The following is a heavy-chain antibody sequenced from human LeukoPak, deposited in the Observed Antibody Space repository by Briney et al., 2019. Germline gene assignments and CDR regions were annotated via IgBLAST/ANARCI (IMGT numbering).Heavy chain of an antibody. Sequence: PSETLSLTCTVSGGSISSYCWSWIRQPAGKGPEWIGRIYNSGSTNYNPSLKSRVTMSVDSSKNQFSLKLSSVTAADTAVYYCAREPKDIRSLDFWGQGTLVTVFS. J-gene: IGHJ4*02. D-gene: IGHD3-3*01. CDR1: GGSISSYC. CDR3: AREPKDIRSLDF. V-gene: IGHV4-4*07. CDR2: IYNSGST.